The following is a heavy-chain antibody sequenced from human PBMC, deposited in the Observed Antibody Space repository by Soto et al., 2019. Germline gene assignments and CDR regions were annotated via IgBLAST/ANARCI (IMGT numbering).Heavy chain of an antibody. V-gene: IGHV4-39*02. CDR2: IYYAGNT. CDR1: GGSISSSSYY. D-gene: IGHD2-15*01. J-gene: IGHJ4*02. Sequence: QLQLQESGPGLVKPSETLSLTCTVSGGSISSSSYYWGWIRQPPGKGLEWIGSIYYAGNTYYTPSLKSRVTISVDTSKNQFSLKLSSVTAADTAVYYCAREGGXYXXXGXXQVDYWGQGTLVTVSS. CDR3: AREGGXYXXXGXXQVDY.